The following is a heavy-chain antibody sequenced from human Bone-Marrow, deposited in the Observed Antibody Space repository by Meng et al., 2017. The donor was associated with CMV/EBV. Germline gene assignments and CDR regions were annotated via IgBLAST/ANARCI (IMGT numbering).Heavy chain of an antibody. V-gene: IGHV3-21*04. CDR3: ARGPPGYCSSTSCYGGYFDY. CDR1: GFTFSSYS. J-gene: IGHJ4*02. Sequence: GGSLRLSCAASGFTFSSYSMNWVRQAPGKGLEWVSSISSSSSYIYYADSVKGRFTISRDNAKNSLYLQMNSLRAEDTALYYCARGPPGYCSSTSCYGGYFDYWGQGTLVTVSS. D-gene: IGHD2-2*01. CDR2: ISSSSSYI.